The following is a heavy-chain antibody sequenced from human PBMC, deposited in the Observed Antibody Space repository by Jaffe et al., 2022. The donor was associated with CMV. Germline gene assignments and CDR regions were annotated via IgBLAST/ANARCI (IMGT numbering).Heavy chain of an antibody. CDR3: ARVPYYYDSSGYYYSTAYYYYMDV. CDR1: GGSFSGYY. D-gene: IGHD3-22*01. V-gene: IGHV4-34*01. J-gene: IGHJ6*03. Sequence: QVQLQQWGAGLLKPSETLSLTCAVYGGSFSGYYWSWIRQPPGKGLEWIGEINHSGSTNYNPSLKSRVTISVDTSKNQFSLKLSSVTAADTAVYYCARVPYYYDSSGYYYSTAYYYYMDVWGKGTTVTVSS. CDR2: INHSGST.